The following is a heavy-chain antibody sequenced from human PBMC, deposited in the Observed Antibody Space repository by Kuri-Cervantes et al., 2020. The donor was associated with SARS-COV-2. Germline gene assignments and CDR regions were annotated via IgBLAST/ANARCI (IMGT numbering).Heavy chain of an antibody. CDR3: AKFVVPPKKTGSYYMDV. J-gene: IGHJ6*03. Sequence: GESLKISCAASGFTFSSYAMHWVRQAPGKGLEWVAVISYDGSNKYYADSVKGRFTISRDNSKNTLYLQMNSLRAEDTAVYYCAKFVVPPKKTGSYYMDVWGKGTTVTVSS. V-gene: IGHV3-30-3*02. CDR2: ISYDGSNK. D-gene: IGHD1-14*01. CDR1: GFTFSSYA.